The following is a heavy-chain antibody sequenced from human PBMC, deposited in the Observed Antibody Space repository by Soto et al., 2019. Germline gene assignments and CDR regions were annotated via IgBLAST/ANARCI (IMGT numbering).Heavy chain of an antibody. CDR2: INAGNGNT. Sequence: ASVKVSCKASGNTVRKYAIHWVRQAPGQRLEWMGWINAGNGNTKYSQKFQGRVTFTRDTSASTAYMELSSLKSEDTAVYYCARDLGGWPVCWGQGTLVTVSS. D-gene: IGHD2-15*01. J-gene: IGHJ4*02. CDR3: ARDLGGWPVC. V-gene: IGHV1-3*01. CDR1: GNTVRKYA.